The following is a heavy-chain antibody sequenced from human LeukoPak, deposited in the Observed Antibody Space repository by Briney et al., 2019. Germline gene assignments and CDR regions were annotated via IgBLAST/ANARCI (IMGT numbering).Heavy chain of an antibody. D-gene: IGHD1-14*01. J-gene: IGHJ6*02. CDR2: IYYSGST. CDR1: GGSISSSSYY. Sequence: SETLSLTCTVSGGSISSSSYYWGWIRQPPGKGLEWIGSIYYSGSTYYNPSLKSRVTISVDTSKNKFSLKLSSVTAADTAVYYCARQKPYPKDYYYGMDVWGQGTTVTVSS. CDR3: ARQKPYPKDYYYGMDV. V-gene: IGHV4-39*01.